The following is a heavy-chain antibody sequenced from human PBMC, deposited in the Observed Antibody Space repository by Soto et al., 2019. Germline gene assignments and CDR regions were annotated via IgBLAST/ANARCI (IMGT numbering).Heavy chain of an antibody. V-gene: IGHV3-33*01. CDR1: GFTLSSYG. CDR3: ARARYDFVGSGGMDV. Sequence: PGGSLRLSCAASGFTLSSYGMHWVRQAPGKGLEWVAVIWYDGSNKYYADSVKGRFTISRDNSKNTLYLQMNSLRAEDTAVYYCARARYDFVGSGGMDVWGQGTTVTVSS. D-gene: IGHD3-3*01. CDR2: IWYDGSNK. J-gene: IGHJ6*02.